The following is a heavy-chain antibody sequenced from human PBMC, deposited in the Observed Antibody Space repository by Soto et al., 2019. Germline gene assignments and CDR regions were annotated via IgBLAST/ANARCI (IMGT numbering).Heavy chain of an antibody. D-gene: IGHD2-21*02. Sequence: SGPTWEPTQTLTLPGTFSAFSLSTGGVGVGWIRQPPGKALEWLALIYWDDDKRYSPSLRSRLTITKDTSKNQVVLTMTNMDPVDTATYYCIQSRCGGDCLQSYASYYYYGMDVWGQGTTVTVS. CDR1: AFSLSTGGVG. CDR3: IQSRCGGDCLQSYASYYYYGMDV. J-gene: IGHJ6*02. V-gene: IGHV2-5*02. CDR2: IYWDDDK.